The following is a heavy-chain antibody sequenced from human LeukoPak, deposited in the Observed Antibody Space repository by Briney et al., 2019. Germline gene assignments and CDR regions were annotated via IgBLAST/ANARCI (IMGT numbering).Heavy chain of an antibody. D-gene: IGHD5-12*01. CDR1: SYSISSGYY. CDR2: IFYSGRA. J-gene: IGHJ4*02. V-gene: IGHV4-38-2*01. CDR3: AIARGGRTGYASWVFDF. Sequence: PSETLSLTCAVSSYSISSGYYWDWIRQPPGKGLEWIGTIFYSGRAYYNPSLKSRVTMSVDTSKNQFSLKLTSVTAADTAVYFWAIARGGRTGYASWVFDFWGQGTLVTVSS.